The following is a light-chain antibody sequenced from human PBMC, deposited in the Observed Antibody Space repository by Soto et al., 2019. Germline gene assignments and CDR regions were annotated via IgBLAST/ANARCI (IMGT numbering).Light chain of an antibody. CDR2: EVS. CDR3: NSYTSSSTWV. J-gene: IGLJ3*02. Sequence: QSALTQPASVSGSPGQSITISCTGTSXDVGGHKYVSWYQQHPGKAPKLMIYEVSRRPSGVSHRFSGSKSGNTASLTISGLQAEDEADYYCNSYTSSSTWVFGGGTKVTVL. CDR1: SXDVGGHKY. V-gene: IGLV2-14*01.